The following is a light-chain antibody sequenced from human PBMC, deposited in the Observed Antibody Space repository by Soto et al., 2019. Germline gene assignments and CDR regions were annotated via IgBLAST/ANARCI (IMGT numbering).Light chain of an antibody. Sequence: EIVLTQSPGTLSLSPGERATLSCRASQDVNSIYLAWYQQKPGQAPRLLIHGASSRANGVPDRFSGSVSGTDFTLTISRLEPEDFAVYYCQEYGSSPPMYTFGQGTKLEIK. J-gene: IGKJ2*01. CDR3: QEYGSSPPMYT. CDR1: QDVNSIY. CDR2: GAS. V-gene: IGKV3-20*01.